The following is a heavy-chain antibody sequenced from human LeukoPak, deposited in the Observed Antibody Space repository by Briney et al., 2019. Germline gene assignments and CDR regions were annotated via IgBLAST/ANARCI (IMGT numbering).Heavy chain of an antibody. CDR3: ARVSSYYFHYFDY. CDR1: GGSITSSSYY. CDR2: LYYSGST. V-gene: IGHV4-39*07. J-gene: IGHJ4*02. D-gene: IGHD1-26*01. Sequence: SETLSLTCTVSGGSITSSSYYWGWIRQPPGKSLEWIGSLYYSGSTYYNPSLKSRVTTLVDTSKNHFSLKLSSVTAADTAMYYCARVSSYYFHYFDYWGQGTLVTVSS.